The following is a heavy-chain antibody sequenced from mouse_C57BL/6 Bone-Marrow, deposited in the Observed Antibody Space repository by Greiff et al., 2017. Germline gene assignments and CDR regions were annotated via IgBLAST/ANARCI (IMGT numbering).Heavy chain of an antibody. V-gene: IGHV1-52*01. CDR2: IDPSDSET. CDR1: GYNFTSYW. D-gene: IGHD1-1*01. J-gene: IGHJ2*01. CDR3: AKIYYGSSYENY. Sequence: QVQLQQPGAELVRPGSSVKLSCKASGYNFTSYWMHWVKQRPIQGLEWIGNIDPSDSETHYNQKFKDKATLTVDKSSSTAYMQLSSLTSEDSAVYYCAKIYYGSSYENYWGQGTTLTVSS.